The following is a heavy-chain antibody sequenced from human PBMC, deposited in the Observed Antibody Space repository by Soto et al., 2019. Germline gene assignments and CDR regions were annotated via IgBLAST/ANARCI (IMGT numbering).Heavy chain of an antibody. CDR1: GFTFSRYA. J-gene: IGHJ5*02. Sequence: SLSLSCAASGFTFSRYAIHWVRLTPGRGLEWVLAISRDGSYIYYTDSVKGRFTVSRDNSKNPVFVQMNRLIPADTGLYFCARTRNGRVAAYFDACGQATRV. CDR2: ISRDGSYI. CDR3: ARTRNGRVAAYFDA. D-gene: IGHD2-8*01. V-gene: IGHV3-30*04.